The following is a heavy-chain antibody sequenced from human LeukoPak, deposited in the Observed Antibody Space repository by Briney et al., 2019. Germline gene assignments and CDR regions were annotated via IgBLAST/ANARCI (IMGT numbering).Heavy chain of an antibody. V-gene: IGHV3-7*01. CDR2: IKQDGSEK. Sequence: PGGSLRLSCAASGFTFSSYWMSWVRQAPGKGLEWVANIKQDGSEKYYVDSVKGRFTISRDNAKNSLYLQMNSLRAEDTAVYYCARDPGRKQPFPHLYYGMDVWGQGTTVTVSS. CDR1: GFTFSSYW. D-gene: IGHD1-14*01. J-gene: IGHJ6*02. CDR3: ARDPGRKQPFPHLYYGMDV.